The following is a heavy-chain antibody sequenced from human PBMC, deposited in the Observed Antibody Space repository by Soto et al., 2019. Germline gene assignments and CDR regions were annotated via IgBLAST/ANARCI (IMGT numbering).Heavy chain of an antibody. CDR2: IYYSGST. CDR1: GGSISSGGYY. CDR3: ESGGDLLTGYYWIDY. J-gene: IGHJ4*02. Sequence: SETLSLTCTVSGGSISSGGYYWSWIRQHPGKGLEWIGYIYYSGSTYYNPSLKSRVTISVDTSKNQFSLKLSSVTAADTAVYYCESGGDLLTGYYWIDYCGQGPLVTVYS. D-gene: IGHD3-9*01. V-gene: IGHV4-31*03.